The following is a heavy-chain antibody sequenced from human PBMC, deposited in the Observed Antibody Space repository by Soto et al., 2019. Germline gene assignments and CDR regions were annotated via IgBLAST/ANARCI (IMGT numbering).Heavy chain of an antibody. CDR3: ATCAITIFGVVIPNDAFDI. CDR2: IIPILGIA. Sequence: ASLKVSCKASGGTFSSYTISWVRQAPGQGLEWMGRIIPILGIANYAQKFQGRVTITADKSTSTAYMELSSLRSEDTAVYYCATCAITIFGVVIPNDAFDIWGQGTMVTVSS. V-gene: IGHV1-69*02. CDR1: GGTFSSYT. J-gene: IGHJ3*02. D-gene: IGHD3-3*01.